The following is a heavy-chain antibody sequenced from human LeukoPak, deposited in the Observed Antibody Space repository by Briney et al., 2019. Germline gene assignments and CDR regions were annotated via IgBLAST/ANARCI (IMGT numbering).Heavy chain of an antibody. CDR1: GGSISSYY. Sequence: SETLSLTCTVSGGSISSYYWSWIRQPPVKGLEWIGYIYYSGSTNYNPSLKSRVTISVDTSKNQFSLKLSSVTAADTAVYYCARGNRITMVRRVLPDAFDIWGQGTMVTVSS. D-gene: IGHD3-10*01. CDR2: IYYSGST. J-gene: IGHJ3*02. CDR3: ARGNRITMVRRVLPDAFDI. V-gene: IGHV4-59*01.